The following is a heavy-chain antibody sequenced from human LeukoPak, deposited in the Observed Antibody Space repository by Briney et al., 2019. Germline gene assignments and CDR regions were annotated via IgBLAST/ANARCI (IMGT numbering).Heavy chain of an antibody. D-gene: IGHD4-23*01. CDR1: GEALSELS. J-gene: IGHJ5*02. CDR3: ARVTAGGVTP. CDR2: FDPDEGQM. Sequence: ASVKVSCKVSGEALSELSMHWVRQAPGKGLEWMGGFDPDEGQMIYAQKFKGRVTVTEDKSTSTAYMELSSLRSEDTAVYYCARVTAGGVTPWGQGTLVTVSS. V-gene: IGHV1-24*01.